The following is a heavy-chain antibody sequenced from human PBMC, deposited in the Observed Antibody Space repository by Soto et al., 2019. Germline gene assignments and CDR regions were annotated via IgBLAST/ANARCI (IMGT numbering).Heavy chain of an antibody. D-gene: IGHD6-25*01. CDR3: GSVRPSGYVLS. CDR1: GGSLSSYY. V-gene: IGHV4-59*01. J-gene: IGHJ5*02. Sequence: PSETLSLTFNVSGGSLSSYYWTWIRQSPGKGLEWIGYVYFSGNTNYNPSLKSRVTISIDTSKNQFSLRLASVTAADTAFYYCGSVRPSGYVLSWGQGTLVTVSS. CDR2: VYFSGNT.